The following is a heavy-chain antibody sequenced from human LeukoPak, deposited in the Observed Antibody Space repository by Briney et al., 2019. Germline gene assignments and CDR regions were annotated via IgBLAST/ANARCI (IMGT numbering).Heavy chain of an antibody. CDR2: ISAYNGNT. Sequence: ASVKVSCKASGYTFTSYGISWVRQAPGQGLEWMGWISAYNGNTNYAQKLQGRVTMTTDTSTSTAYMELRSLRSDDTAVYYCARVGPIVVVPAGTPYWFDPWGQGTLVTVSS. V-gene: IGHV1-18*01. J-gene: IGHJ5*02. D-gene: IGHD2-2*01. CDR3: ARVGPIVVVPAGTPYWFDP. CDR1: GYTFTSYG.